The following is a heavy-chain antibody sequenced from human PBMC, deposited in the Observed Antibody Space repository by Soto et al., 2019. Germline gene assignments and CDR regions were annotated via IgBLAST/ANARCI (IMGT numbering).Heavy chain of an antibody. J-gene: IGHJ5*02. D-gene: IGHD4-4*01. CDR2: ISYDGSNK. CDR3: AKETTVYWFDP. V-gene: IGHV3-30*18. Sequence: GGSKRLSCAASGFNFSSYGMHWVRQAPGKGLEWVAVISYDGSNKYYADSVKGRFTISRDNSKNTLYLQMNSLRAEDTAVYYCAKETTVYWFDPWGQGTLVTVSS. CDR1: GFNFSSYG.